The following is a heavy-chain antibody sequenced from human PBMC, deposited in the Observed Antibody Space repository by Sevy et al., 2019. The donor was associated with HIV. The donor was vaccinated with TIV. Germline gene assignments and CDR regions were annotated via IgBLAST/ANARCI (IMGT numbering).Heavy chain of an antibody. Sequence: SQTLSLTCAISGDSVSSNSAAWNWIRQFPSRGLEWLGRTYYRSKWYNDYAVSVKSRITINPDTSKTQFSLQLNSVTPEDTAVYYCARGDYGGNSDYYYGMDVWGQGTTVTVSS. J-gene: IGHJ6*02. CDR2: TYYRSKWYN. D-gene: IGHD4-17*01. CDR3: ARGDYGGNSDYYYGMDV. CDR1: GDSVSSNSAA. V-gene: IGHV6-1*01.